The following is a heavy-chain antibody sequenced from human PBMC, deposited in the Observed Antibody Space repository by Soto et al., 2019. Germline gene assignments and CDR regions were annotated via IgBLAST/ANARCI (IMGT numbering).Heavy chain of an antibody. Sequence: GGSLRLSCAASGFTFSDYYMSWIRQAPGKGLEWVSYISSSGSTIYYADSVKGRFTISRDNAKNSLYLQMNSLRAEDTALYYCAKSHTTSGWYVTTDYWGQGTRVTVSS. D-gene: IGHD6-19*01. CDR3: AKSHTTSGWYVTTDY. CDR1: GFTFSDYY. CDR2: ISSSGSTI. J-gene: IGHJ4*02. V-gene: IGHV3-11*01.